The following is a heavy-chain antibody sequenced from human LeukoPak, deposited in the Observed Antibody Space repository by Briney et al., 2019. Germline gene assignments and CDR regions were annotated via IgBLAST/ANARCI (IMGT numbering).Heavy chain of an antibody. CDR3: ARARGLDYYDSSGYYSHSLDY. CDR2: TYYRSKWYN. CDR1: GDSVSSNSAA. J-gene: IGHJ4*02. Sequence: SQTLSLTCAISGDSVSSNSAAWNWIRQSPSRGLEWLGRTYYRSKWYNDYAVSVKSRMTINPDTSKNQFSLQLNSVTPEDTAVYYCARARGLDYYDSSGYYSHSLDYWGQGTLVTVSS. D-gene: IGHD3-22*01. V-gene: IGHV6-1*01.